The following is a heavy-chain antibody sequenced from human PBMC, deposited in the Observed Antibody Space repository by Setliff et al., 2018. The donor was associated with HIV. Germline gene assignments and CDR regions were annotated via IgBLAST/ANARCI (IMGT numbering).Heavy chain of an antibody. CDR2: IRSSGDT. V-gene: IGHV4-39*01. J-gene: IGHJ4*02. Sequence: SETLSLTCTVSGGSISSHNYYWGWIRQSPGKGLEWIASIRSSGDTYYNPSLQSRVIISVDTSNNQTSLKLTSVTAADTAVYYCTIPASSLAPNWGRGTQVTVSS. CDR3: TIPASSLAPN. CDR1: GGSISSHNYY.